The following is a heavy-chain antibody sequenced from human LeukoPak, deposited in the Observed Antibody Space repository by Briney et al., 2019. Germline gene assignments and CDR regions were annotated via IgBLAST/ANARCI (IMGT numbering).Heavy chain of an antibody. Sequence: GGSLRPSCSASGFTVSSNYMSWVRQAPGKGLEWVSVIYSGGSTYYADSVKGRFTISRDNSKNTLYLQMNSLRAEDTAVYYCARETASPRWSSEWGQGTLVTVSS. V-gene: IGHV3-53*01. CDR2: IYSGGST. D-gene: IGHD4-23*01. J-gene: IGHJ4*02. CDR1: GFTVSSNY. CDR3: ARETASPRWSSE.